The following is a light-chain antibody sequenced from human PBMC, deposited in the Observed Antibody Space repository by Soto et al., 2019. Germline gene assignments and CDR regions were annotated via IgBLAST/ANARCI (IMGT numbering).Light chain of an antibody. CDR2: EVS. J-gene: IGLJ2*01. CDR3: SSYTTSSSTSVV. Sequence: QSSLTQPASVSGSPGQSITISCTGTSADVGAYNFVSWYQQHPGKAPKLMIYEVSNRPSGLSDRFSGSKSGNTASLTISGLQAEDEADYYCSSYTTSSSTSVVFGGGTKVPS. V-gene: IGLV2-14*01. CDR1: SADVGAYNF.